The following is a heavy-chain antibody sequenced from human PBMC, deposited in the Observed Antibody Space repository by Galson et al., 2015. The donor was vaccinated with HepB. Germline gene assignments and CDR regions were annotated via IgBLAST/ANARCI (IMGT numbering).Heavy chain of an antibody. Sequence: SLRLSCAASGFTFSSYAMSWVRQAPGKGLEWVSAISGSGGSTYYADSVKGRFTISRDNSKNTLYLQMNSLRAEDTAVYYCAKSHQVGASPGDAFDIWGQGTMVTVSS. CDR1: GFTFSSYA. V-gene: IGHV3-23*01. D-gene: IGHD1-26*01. J-gene: IGHJ3*02. CDR2: ISGSGGST. CDR3: AKSHQVGASPGDAFDI.